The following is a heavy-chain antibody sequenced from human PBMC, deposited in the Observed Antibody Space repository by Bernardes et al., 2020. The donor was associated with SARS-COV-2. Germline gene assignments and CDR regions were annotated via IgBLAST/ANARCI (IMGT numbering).Heavy chain of an antibody. J-gene: IGHJ4*02. CDR1: GFTFSSYV. CDR2: ISGSGGTT. D-gene: IGHD3-16*02. CDR3: GRWPVYDFVWGSYRPGLY. Sequence: GGSLRLSRAASGFTFSSYVMSWVRQAPGKGLEWVSGISGSGGTTYYADSVKGRFTISRDNSKNTLYLQMNSLRAEDTAAYYCGRWPVYDFVWGSYRPGLYWGQGILVTVSS. V-gene: IGHV3-23*01.